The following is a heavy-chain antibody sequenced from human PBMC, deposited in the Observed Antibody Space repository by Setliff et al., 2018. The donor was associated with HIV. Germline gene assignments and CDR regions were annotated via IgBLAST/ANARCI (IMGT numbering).Heavy chain of an antibody. V-gene: IGHV4-31*03. CDR3: ARVPPLKAFGGVISLCYFDY. D-gene: IGHD3-16*02. J-gene: IGHJ4*02. CDR2: IYYSGST. Sequence: SETLSLTCTVSGGSISSGGYYWSWIRQHPGKGLEWIGYIYYSGSTYYNPSLKSRVTISVDTSKNQFSLKLSSVTAADTAVYYCARVPPLKAFGGVISLCYFDYWGQGTLVTV. CDR1: GGSISSGGYY.